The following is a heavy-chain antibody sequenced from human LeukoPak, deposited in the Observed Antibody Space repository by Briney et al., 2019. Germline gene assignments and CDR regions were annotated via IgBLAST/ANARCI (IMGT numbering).Heavy chain of an antibody. V-gene: IGHV3-30*03. CDR2: ISYDGSNN. D-gene: IGHD2-2*01. J-gene: IGHJ6*03. CDR3: ARDFPYCSSTSCSEYMDV. CDR1: GFTFSSYG. Sequence: PGGSLRLSCAASGFTFSSYGMHWVRQAPGKGLEWVAVISYDGSNNYYADSVKGRFTISRDNSKNTLYLQMNSLRAEDTAVYYCARDFPYCSSTSCSEYMDVWGKGTTVTVSS.